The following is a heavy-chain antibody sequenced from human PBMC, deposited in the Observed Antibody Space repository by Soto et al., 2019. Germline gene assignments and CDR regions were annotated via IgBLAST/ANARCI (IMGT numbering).Heavy chain of an antibody. CDR2: TYHSGNP. V-gene: IGHV4-30-2*01. J-gene: IGHJ5*02. D-gene: IGHD3-10*01. CDR3: NWFDP. Sequence: PSETLSLTCGVSGDTISTGRYSWAWIRQPPGKALEWIGHTYHSGNPYYNPSLKSRVIISVDSLKTEDTAVYYCTTAPPRGATGHNWFDPWGQGTLVTVSS. CDR1: GDTISTGRYS.